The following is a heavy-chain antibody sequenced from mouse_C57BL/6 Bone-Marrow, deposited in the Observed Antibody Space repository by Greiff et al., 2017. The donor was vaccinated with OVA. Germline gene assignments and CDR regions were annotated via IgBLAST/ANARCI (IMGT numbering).Heavy chain of an antibody. V-gene: IGHV1-64*01. D-gene: IGHD3-1*01. CDR1: GYTFTSYW. CDR2: IHPNSGST. J-gene: IGHJ3*01. Sequence: VQLQQSGAELVKPGASVKLSCKASGYTFTSYWMHWVKQRPGQGLEWIGMIHPNSGSTNYNEKFKSKAALTVDKSSSTAYMQLSSLTSEDSAVDYCARGATGAWFAYWGQGTLVTVSA. CDR3: ARGATGAWFAY.